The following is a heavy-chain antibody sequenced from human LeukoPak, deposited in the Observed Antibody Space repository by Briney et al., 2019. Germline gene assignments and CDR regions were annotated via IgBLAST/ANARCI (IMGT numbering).Heavy chain of an antibody. CDR3: ARQGSKDYGDYEGDWFDP. V-gene: IGHV4-39*01. CDR2: IYYSGST. D-gene: IGHD4-17*01. Sequence: SETLSLTCTASGGSISSSSYYWGWIRQPPGKGLEWIGSIYYSGSTYYNPSLKSRVTISVDTSKNQFSLKLSSVTAADTAVYYCARQGSKDYGDYEGDWFDPWGQGTLVTVSS. CDR1: GGSISSSSYY. J-gene: IGHJ5*02.